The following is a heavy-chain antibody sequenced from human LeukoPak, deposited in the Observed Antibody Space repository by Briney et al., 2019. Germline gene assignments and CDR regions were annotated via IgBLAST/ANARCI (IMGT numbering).Heavy chain of an antibody. J-gene: IGHJ3*02. CDR2: MNPNSGNA. V-gene: IGHV1-8*01. Sequence: ASVKVSCKASGYTFTTSDINWVRQAPGQGLQWMGWMNPNSGNAVYAQKFQGRVTMTRSTSINTAYMELSSLRSEDTAVYYFARGSSRSFDIWGLGTMVTVSS. CDR3: ARGSSRSFDI. CDR1: GYTFTTSD. D-gene: IGHD3-10*01.